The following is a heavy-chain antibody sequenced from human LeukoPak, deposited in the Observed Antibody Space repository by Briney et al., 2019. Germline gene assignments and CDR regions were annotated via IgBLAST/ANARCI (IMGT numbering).Heavy chain of an antibody. CDR1: GGSISSYY. CDR2: IYYSGST. V-gene: IGHV4-59*01. D-gene: IGHD1-26*01. Sequence: SETLSFTCTVSGGSISSYYWSWIRQPPGKGLEWIGYIYYSGSTNYNPFLKSRVTISVDTSKNQFSLKLSSVTAADTAVYYCARVPIVGATLDAFDIWGQGTMVTVSS. J-gene: IGHJ3*02. CDR3: ARVPIVGATLDAFDI.